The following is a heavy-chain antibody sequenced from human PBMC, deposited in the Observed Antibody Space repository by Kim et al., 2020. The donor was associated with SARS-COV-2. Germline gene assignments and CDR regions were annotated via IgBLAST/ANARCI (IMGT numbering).Heavy chain of an antibody. D-gene: IGHD3-22*01. CDR3: ARVSTIIVVVTN. J-gene: IGHJ4*02. Sequence: FNPSLKSRFTISVDTYKNQFSLKLSAVTAADTARYYGARVSTIIVVVTNWGQGTLVTVSS. V-gene: IGHV4-39*07.